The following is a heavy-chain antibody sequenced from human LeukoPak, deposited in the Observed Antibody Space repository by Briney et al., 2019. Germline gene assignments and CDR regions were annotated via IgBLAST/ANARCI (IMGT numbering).Heavy chain of an antibody. D-gene: IGHD1-26*01. V-gene: IGHV4-59*01. J-gene: IGHJ4*02. CDR3: ARSPGRGAYFEY. CDR2: IYYSGST. CDR1: GGSISNYY. Sequence: SETLSLTWTVSGGSISNYYWSWIRQPPGKGLEWIGYIYYSGSTNYNPSLKSRVTISVDTSKNQFSLKLSSVTAADTAVYYCARSPGRGAYFEYWGQGTLVPVS.